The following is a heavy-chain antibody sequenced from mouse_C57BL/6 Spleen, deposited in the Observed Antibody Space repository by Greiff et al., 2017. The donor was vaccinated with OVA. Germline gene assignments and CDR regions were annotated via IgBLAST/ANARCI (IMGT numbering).Heavy chain of an antibody. Sequence: QVQLKQSGAELAKPGASVKLSCKASGYTFTSYWMHWVKQRPGQGLEWIGYINPSSGYTKYNQKFKDKATLTADKSSSTAYMQLSSLTYEDSAVYYCASGYSNYDAMDYWGQGTSVTVSS. V-gene: IGHV1-7*01. CDR2: INPSSGYT. D-gene: IGHD2-5*01. CDR1: GYTFTSYW. CDR3: ASGYSNYDAMDY. J-gene: IGHJ4*01.